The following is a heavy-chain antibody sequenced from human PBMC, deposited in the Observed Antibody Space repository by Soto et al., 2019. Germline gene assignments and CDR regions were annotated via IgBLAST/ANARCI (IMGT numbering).Heavy chain of an antibody. D-gene: IGHD3-22*01. Sequence: SETLSLTCAVYGGSFSGYYWSWIRQPPGKGLEWIGEINHSGSTNYNPSLKSRVTISVDTSKNQFSLKLSSVTAADTAVYYCASGRDDSSGYHLDYWGQGTLVTVSS. J-gene: IGHJ4*02. CDR3: ASGRDDSSGYHLDY. CDR2: INHSGST. CDR1: GGSFSGYY. V-gene: IGHV4-34*01.